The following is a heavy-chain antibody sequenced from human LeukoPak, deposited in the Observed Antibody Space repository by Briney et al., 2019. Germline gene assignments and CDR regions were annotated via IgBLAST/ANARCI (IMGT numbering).Heavy chain of an antibody. V-gene: IGHV4-61*02. CDR3: ASFVGVTSTSGAFDI. CDR2: IYTSGGT. CDR1: GGSITISPDY. J-gene: IGHJ3*02. Sequence: SQTLSLTCTVSGGSITISPDYWSWIRQPAGKGLEWIGRIYTSGGTNYNPSLKSRVTISIDTSNNQFSLKFRSVTAADTAVYNCASFVGVTSTSGAFDIWGQGTMVTVPS. D-gene: IGHD2-21*02.